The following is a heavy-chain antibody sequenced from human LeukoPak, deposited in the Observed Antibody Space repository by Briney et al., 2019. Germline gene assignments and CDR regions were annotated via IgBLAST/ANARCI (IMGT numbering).Heavy chain of an antibody. D-gene: IGHD5-18*01. V-gene: IGHV3-23*01. CDR2: ISGSGSNT. Sequence: PGGSLRLSCAASGFAFSTYGMSWVRQAPGKGLEWVSAISGSGSNTYYADSVKGRFTISRDNSKNTLYLQMNSLRAEDTAIYYCAKGYGNTDDAFNIWGQGTMVTVSS. J-gene: IGHJ3*02. CDR3: AKGYGNTDDAFNI. CDR1: GFAFSTYG.